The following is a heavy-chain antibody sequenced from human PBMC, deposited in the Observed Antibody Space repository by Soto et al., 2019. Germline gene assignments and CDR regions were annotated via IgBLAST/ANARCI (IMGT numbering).Heavy chain of an antibody. CDR3: ARDTMTTVTTLKYVVSYQFDP. CDR1: GYTFTSYG. CDR2: ISAYNGNT. Sequence: ASVKVSCKASGYTFTSYGISWVRQAPGQGLEWMGWISAYNGNTNYAQKLQGRVTMTTDTSTSTAYMELRSLRSDDTAVYYCARDTMTTVTTLKYVVSYQFDPWGQGTLVTVSS. D-gene: IGHD4-17*01. V-gene: IGHV1-18*01. J-gene: IGHJ5*02.